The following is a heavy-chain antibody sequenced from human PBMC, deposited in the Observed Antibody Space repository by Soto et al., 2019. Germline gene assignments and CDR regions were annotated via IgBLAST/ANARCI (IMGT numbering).Heavy chain of an antibody. V-gene: IGHV6-1*01. D-gene: IGHD6-19*01. CDR3: ARGLAVAADGGYYGMDV. Sequence: SQTLSLTCAISGDSVSSNSAAWNWIRKSPSRGLEWLGRTYYRSKWYNDYAVSVKSRITINPDTSKNQFSLQLNSVTLEDTAVYYCARGLAVAADGGYYGMDVWGQGTTVTVAS. CDR1: GDSVSSNSAA. CDR2: TYYRSKWYN. J-gene: IGHJ6*02.